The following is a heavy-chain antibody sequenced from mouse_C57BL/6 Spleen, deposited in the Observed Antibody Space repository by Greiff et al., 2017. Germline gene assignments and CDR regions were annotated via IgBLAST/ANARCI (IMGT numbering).Heavy chain of an antibody. CDR2: ILPGSGST. V-gene: IGHV1-9*01. CDR3: AKRDGSGYEGNSMDY. D-gene: IGHD3-2*02. J-gene: IGHJ4*01. Sequence: QVQLQQSGAELMKPGASVKLSCKATGYTFTGYWIEWVKQRPGHGLEWIGEILPGSGSTNYNEKFKGKATFTADKSSNTAYMQLSSLTTEDSAIYYGAKRDGSGYEGNSMDYWGQGTSVTVAS. CDR1: GYTFTGYW.